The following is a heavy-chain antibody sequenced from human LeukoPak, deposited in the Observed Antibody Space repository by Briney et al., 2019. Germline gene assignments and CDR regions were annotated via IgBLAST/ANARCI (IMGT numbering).Heavy chain of an antibody. D-gene: IGHD2-21*01. CDR1: GYTFTDYY. CDR3: ARADRLDGGPYLIGP. CDR2: INPNSGGT. Sequence: ASVKVSCKTSGYTFTDYYLYWVRQAPGQGLEWMGWINPNSGGTSSAQKFQGRVTMTRDTSITTVYMEVTWLTSDDTAIYYCARADRLDGGPYLIGPWGQGTLVTVSS. J-gene: IGHJ5*02. V-gene: IGHV1-2*02.